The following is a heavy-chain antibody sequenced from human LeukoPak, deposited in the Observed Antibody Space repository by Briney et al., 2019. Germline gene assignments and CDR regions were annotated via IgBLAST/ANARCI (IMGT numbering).Heavy chain of an antibody. V-gene: IGHV1-18*01. CDR3: ARGCYDILTGYYSGYYYYYMDV. CDR1: GYTFTSYG. D-gene: IGHD3-9*01. CDR2: ISTYNGDT. Sequence: GASVKVSCKASGYTFTSYGISWVRQAPGQGLEWMGWISTYNGDTNYAQKLQGRVTMTTDTSTSTAYMELRSLRSDDTAVYYCARGCYDILTGYYSGYYYYYMDVWGKGTTVTISS. J-gene: IGHJ6*03.